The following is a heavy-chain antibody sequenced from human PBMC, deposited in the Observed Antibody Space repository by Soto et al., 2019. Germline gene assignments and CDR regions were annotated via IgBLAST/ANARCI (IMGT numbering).Heavy chain of an antibody. CDR1: GGTFSSYA. CDR2: IIPIFGTA. CDR3: ARAAYCSGGSCYCMDV. J-gene: IGHJ6*02. V-gene: IGHV1-69*13. Sequence: SVKVSCKASGGTFSSYAISWVRQAPGQGLEWMGGIIPIFGTANYAQKFQGRVTITADESTSTAYMELSSLRSEDTAVYYCARAAYCSGGSCYCMDVWGQGTTVTVSS. D-gene: IGHD2-15*01.